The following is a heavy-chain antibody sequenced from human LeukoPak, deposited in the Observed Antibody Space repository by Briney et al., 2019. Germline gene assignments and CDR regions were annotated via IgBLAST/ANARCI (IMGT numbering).Heavy chain of an antibody. Sequence: ASVKVSCKASGYTFTGYYMHWVRQAPGQGLEWMGWINPNSGGTNYAQKFQGRVTMTRDTSISTAYMELRSLRSDDTAVYYCARDGTGTDAFDIWGQGTMVTVSS. CDR1: GYTFTGYY. D-gene: IGHD6-13*01. V-gene: IGHV1-2*02. CDR2: INPNSGGT. CDR3: ARDGTGTDAFDI. J-gene: IGHJ3*02.